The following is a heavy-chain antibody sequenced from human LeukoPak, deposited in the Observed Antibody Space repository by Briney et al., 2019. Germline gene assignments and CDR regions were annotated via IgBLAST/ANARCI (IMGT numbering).Heavy chain of an antibody. V-gene: IGHV1-2*02. CDR1: GYTFTGYY. CDR2: INPNSGGK. D-gene: IGHD6-19*01. J-gene: IGHJ4*02. Sequence: ASVKVSCKASGYTFTGYYVLWVRQAPGQGLEWMGLINPNSGGKNYAQRFQGRVTMTRDTSISTAYMELSRLRSDDTAVYYCARDHSGWSTDYWGQGTLVTVSS. CDR3: ARDHSGWSTDY.